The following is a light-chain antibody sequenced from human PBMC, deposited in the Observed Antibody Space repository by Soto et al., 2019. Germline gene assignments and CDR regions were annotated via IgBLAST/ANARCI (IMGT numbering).Light chain of an antibody. V-gene: IGKV3-20*01. CDR2: GAS. Sequence: EIVLTQSPGTLSLSPGERSTLSCRSSQSVSNNYLAWYQQKPGQAPRLLIYGASNRATGIPDRFSGSGSGTDFTLTISRLEPEDFAVYYCQQYGTSPRTFGQGTKVDIK. J-gene: IGKJ1*01. CDR3: QQYGTSPRT. CDR1: QSVSNNY.